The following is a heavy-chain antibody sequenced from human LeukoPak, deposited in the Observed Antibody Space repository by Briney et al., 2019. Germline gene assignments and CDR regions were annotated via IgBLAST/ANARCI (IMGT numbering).Heavy chain of an antibody. CDR1: DGSISSSSYY. D-gene: IGHD3-3*01. CDR2: IYYSGST. CDR3: ARYGRITIFGVVIYPFDY. V-gene: IGHV4-39*01. J-gene: IGHJ4*02. Sequence: SKTLSLTCTVSDGSISSSSYYWGWIRQPPGKGLEWIASIYYSGSTYYNPSLESRVTISIDTSKNQFSLKLSSVTAADTAVYYCARYGRITIFGVVIYPFDYWGQGTLVTVSS.